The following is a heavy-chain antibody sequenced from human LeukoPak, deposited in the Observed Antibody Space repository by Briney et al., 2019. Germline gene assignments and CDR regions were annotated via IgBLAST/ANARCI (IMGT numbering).Heavy chain of an antibody. CDR2: LYGGGTT. CDR1: GFTVSRNS. CDR3: ASAHAGGLGGFDS. D-gene: IGHD3-16*01. V-gene: IGHV3-53*01. J-gene: IGHJ4*02. Sequence: PGGSLRLSCAVSGFTVSRNSVTWVRQAPGKGLEWVSVLYGGGTTWYADSVKGRFAISRDNSKNTVYLQMNTLRADDTAVYYCASAHAGGLGGFDSWGQGTLVTVSS.